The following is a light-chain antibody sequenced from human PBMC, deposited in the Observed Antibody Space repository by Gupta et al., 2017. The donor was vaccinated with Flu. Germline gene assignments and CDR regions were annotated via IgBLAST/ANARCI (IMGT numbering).Light chain of an antibody. CDR3: QQTFGTPLT. Sequence: PSSLSASVGDRVTITCRASHSIGDYLSWYQQKPGKAPRLLISSTPIRRTGVPSRFSGGASDTSFALTISSLQPDDFATYFCQQTFGTPLTYGGG. V-gene: IGKV1-39*01. J-gene: IGKJ4*01. CDR1: HSIGDY. CDR2: STP.